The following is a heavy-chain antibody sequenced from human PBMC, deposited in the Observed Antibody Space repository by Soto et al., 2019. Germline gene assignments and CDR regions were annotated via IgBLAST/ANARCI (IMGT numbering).Heavy chain of an antibody. V-gene: IGHV1-3*01. Sequence: QVQLVQAGAEVKKPGASVKVSCKASGYTFTSYAMHWVRQAPGQMLEWMGWINAGNGNRKYSQKFQGRVTITRDTSASTDYMELSSLRSEETAVYYCARDGAVTTPFDYWGQGTLVTVSS. CDR1: GYTFTSYA. CDR3: ARDGAVTTPFDY. CDR2: INAGNGNR. D-gene: IGHD4-4*01. J-gene: IGHJ4*02.